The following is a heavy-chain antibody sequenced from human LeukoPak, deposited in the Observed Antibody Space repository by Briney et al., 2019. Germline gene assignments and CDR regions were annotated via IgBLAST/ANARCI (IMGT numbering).Heavy chain of an antibody. CDR2: IYSGGST. J-gene: IGHJ4*02. CDR1: GFTVSSNY. V-gene: IGHV3-66*01. CDR3: ARDRSGDSYGGASYFDY. D-gene: IGHD4-23*01. Sequence: QTGGSLRLSCAASGFTVSSNYMSWVRQAPGKGLEWVSVIYSGGSTYYADSVKGRFTISRDNSKNTLYLQMNSLRAEDTAVYYCARDRSGDSYGGASYFDYWGQGTLVTVSS.